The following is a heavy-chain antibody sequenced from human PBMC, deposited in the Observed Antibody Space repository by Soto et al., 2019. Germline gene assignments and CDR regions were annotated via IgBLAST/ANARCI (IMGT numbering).Heavy chain of an antibody. CDR3: AKQESEWNDHFDY. J-gene: IGHJ4*02. V-gene: IGHV3-30*18. CDR2: ISYDGTDE. CDR1: GFSFSSYG. D-gene: IGHD1-1*01. Sequence: QVQLVESVGSVVQPGRSLRLSCAASGFSFSSYGMHWVRQAPGKGLEWVAMISYDGTDEYYADSVKGRFTISRDNSKNAEYLQMNSLRAEDTAVYYCAKQESEWNDHFDYWGQGTLVTVSS.